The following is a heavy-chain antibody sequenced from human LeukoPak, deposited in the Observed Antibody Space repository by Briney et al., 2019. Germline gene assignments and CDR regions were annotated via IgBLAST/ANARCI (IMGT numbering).Heavy chain of an antibody. CDR2: LSSSGGNT. J-gene: IGHJ4*02. D-gene: IGHD2-2*01. CDR3: AKDPQLELYFDY. V-gene: IGHV3-23*01. Sequence: PGGSLRLSCAASGFTFSSYAMSWVRQAPGKGLEWVSTLSSSGGNTYYADSVKGRFTISKDNSKNTLYLQMNSLRAKDTAVYYCAKDPQLELYFDYWAREPWSPSPQ. CDR1: GFTFSSYA.